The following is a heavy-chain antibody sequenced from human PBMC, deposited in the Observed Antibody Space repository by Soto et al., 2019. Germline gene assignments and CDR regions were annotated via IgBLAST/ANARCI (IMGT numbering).Heavy chain of an antibody. J-gene: IGHJ4*02. Sequence: QVQLVESGGGLVKPGGSLRLSCAASGFTFSDYYMSWICQAPGKGLEWVSCISISGSTMYYADSVKGRFTIARDNAKNSLYLQMNSLRAEDAAVYYCARIIGGTVTTGPGDYWGQGTLVTVSS. CDR3: ARIIGGTVTTGPGDY. CDR1: GFTFSDYY. V-gene: IGHV3-11*01. CDR2: ISISGSTM. D-gene: IGHD4-17*01.